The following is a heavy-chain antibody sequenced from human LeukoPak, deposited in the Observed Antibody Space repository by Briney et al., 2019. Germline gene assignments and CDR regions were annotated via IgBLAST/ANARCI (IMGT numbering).Heavy chain of an antibody. V-gene: IGHV4-59*01. CDR3: ARAYYYDSSGYYYKGNYYYYYMDV. Sequence: SETLSLTCTVSGGSISSYYWSWIRQPPGKGLEWIGYIYYSGSTNYNPSLKSRVTISVDTSKNQFSLKLSSVTAAGTAVYYCARAYYYDSSGYYYKGNYYYYYMDVWGKGTTVTVSS. CDR1: GGSISSYY. J-gene: IGHJ6*03. D-gene: IGHD3-22*01. CDR2: IYYSGST.